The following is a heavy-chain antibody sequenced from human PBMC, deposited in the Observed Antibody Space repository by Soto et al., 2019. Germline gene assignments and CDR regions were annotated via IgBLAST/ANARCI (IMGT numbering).Heavy chain of an antibody. CDR2: IYYSGTT. CDR3: ARHDRAPDDSIWFDP. CDR1: GDSISSSSTY. V-gene: IGHV4-39*01. Sequence: SETLSLTCAVSGDSISSSSTYWGWIRQPPGKGLEWIGSIYYSGTTYYNPSLKSRVTISIDTSKNQFSLELSSVTAADTAVYYCARHDRAPDDSIWFDPWGQGTLVTVS. D-gene: IGHD3-16*01. J-gene: IGHJ5*02.